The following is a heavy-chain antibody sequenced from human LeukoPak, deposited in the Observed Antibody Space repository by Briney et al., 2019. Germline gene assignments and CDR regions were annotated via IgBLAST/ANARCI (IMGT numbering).Heavy chain of an antibody. V-gene: IGHV4-4*02. D-gene: IGHD2-15*01. Sequence: SDSLSPTLALSGGSIISSNCWSWFRQPPGKGLEGIGEIYLSGSTNYNPSHKSRVTIPPDKSKNQFSLKLSSMIAADPALYSCASAGSCSGGSSYGDNGLNCFDPWGQGTLVTVSS. CDR1: GGSIISSNC. CDR3: ASAGSCSGGSSYGDNGLNCFDP. J-gene: IGHJ5*02. CDR2: IYLSGST.